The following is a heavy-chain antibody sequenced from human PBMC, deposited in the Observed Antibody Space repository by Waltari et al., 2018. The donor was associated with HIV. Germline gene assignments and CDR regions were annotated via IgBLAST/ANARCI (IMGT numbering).Heavy chain of an antibody. CDR3: AKELRSGYSYYYYGMDV. CDR1: GFSFSISG. D-gene: IGHD2-15*01. J-gene: IGHJ6*02. CDR2: IRYDGNTK. V-gene: IGHV3-30*02. Sequence: QGQLVESGGGVVQPGGSLRLSCAAYGFSFSISGMHWVRQAPGKGLEWVTFIRYDGNTKYYADSVKGRFTISRDNSKNTLYLQMSSLRAEDTAVYYCAKELRSGYSYYYYGMDVWGQGTTVTVSS.